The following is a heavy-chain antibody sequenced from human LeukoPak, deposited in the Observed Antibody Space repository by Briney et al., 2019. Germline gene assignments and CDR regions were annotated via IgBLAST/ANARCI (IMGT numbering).Heavy chain of an antibody. CDR2: INHSGST. V-gene: IGHV4-34*01. CDR3: ARARIAVAGGPFGY. Sequence: INHSGSTNYNPSLKSRVTISVDTSKNQFSLKLSSVTAADTAVYYCARARIAVAGGPFGYWGQGTLVTVSS. D-gene: IGHD6-19*01. J-gene: IGHJ4*02.